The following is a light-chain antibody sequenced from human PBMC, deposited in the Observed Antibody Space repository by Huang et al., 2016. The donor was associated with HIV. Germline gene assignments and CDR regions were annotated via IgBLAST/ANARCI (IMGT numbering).Light chain of an antibody. Sequence: DIQMTQSPSSMAASVGDRVTIACRASESISSYLSWFQHKPGKAPKLLIFSASAVHRGVPSRFTGSGAGTDFTLTSSSLQPEDFATYYCQQSYSFPLTFGGGTRLEIK. J-gene: IGKJ4*01. CDR3: QQSYSFPLT. V-gene: IGKV1-39*01. CDR2: SAS. CDR1: ESISSY.